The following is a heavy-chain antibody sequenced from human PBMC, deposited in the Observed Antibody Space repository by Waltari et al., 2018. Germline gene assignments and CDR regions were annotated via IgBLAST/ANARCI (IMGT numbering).Heavy chain of an antibody. CDR2: INPNSGGT. CDR1: AYTFTVYY. V-gene: IGHV1-2*02. Sequence: QVQLVQSGAEVKKPGASVKVSCKASAYTFTVYYMHWVRQAPGQGLEWMGWINPNSGGTNYAQKFQGRVTMTRDTSISTAYMELSRLRSDDTAVYYCARDGAGYSSSWRTMYNWFDPWGQGTLVTVSS. CDR3: ARDGAGYSSSWRTMYNWFDP. D-gene: IGHD6-13*01. J-gene: IGHJ5*02.